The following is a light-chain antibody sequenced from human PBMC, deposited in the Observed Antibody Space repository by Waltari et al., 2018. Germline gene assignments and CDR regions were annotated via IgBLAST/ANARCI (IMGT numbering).Light chain of an antibody. CDR2: DNR. Sequence: QPILTQPPSVSAAPGQKVTISCSGTNSNIGKNFVSWYQRLPGAAPKLLIYDNRRRPPGSPDRFSASKSGTSATLAITGLQTGDEADYFCGTPDDTLGIVIFGGGTRLTVL. J-gene: IGLJ2*01. CDR1: NSNIGKNF. V-gene: IGLV1-51*01. CDR3: GTPDDTLGIVI.